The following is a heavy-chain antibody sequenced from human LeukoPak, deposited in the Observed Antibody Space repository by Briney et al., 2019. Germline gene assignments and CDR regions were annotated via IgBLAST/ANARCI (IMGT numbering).Heavy chain of an antibody. CDR1: GGTFSSYA. V-gene: IGHV1-69*05. CDR3: AVGYCSSTSCYGHDY. Sequence: ASVKVSCKASGGTFSSYAISWVRQAPGQGLEWMGGIIPIFGTANYAQKFQGRVTITTDESTSTAYMELSSLRSEGTAVYYCAVGYCSSTSCYGHDYWGQGTLVTVSS. CDR2: IIPIFGTA. D-gene: IGHD2-2*01. J-gene: IGHJ4*02.